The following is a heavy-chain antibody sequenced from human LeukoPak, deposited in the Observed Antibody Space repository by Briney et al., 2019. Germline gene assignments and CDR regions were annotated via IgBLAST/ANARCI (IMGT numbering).Heavy chain of an antibody. Sequence: ASVKVSCKASGYTFTSYDIKWVRQAPGQGIEWMGWMNPNSGNTGYAQKFQGRVTMTRNTSISTAYMELSSLRSEDTAGYYCARGDYRSGSYYYYMDVWGKGTTVTVSS. D-gene: IGHD3-10*01. V-gene: IGHV1-8*01. CDR2: MNPNSGNT. CDR3: ARGDYRSGSYYYYMDV. CDR1: GYTFTSYD. J-gene: IGHJ6*03.